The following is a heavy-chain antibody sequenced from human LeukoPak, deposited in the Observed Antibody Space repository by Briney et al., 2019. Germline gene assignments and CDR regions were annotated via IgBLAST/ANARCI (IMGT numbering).Heavy chain of an antibody. CDR1: GGSFSGYY. D-gene: IGHD3-10*01. CDR3: ARGRYYGSRPFDY. Sequence: SETLSLTCAVYGGSFSGYYWSWIRQPPGKGLEWIGEINHSGSTSYNPSLKSRVTISVDTSKNQFSLKLSSVTAADTAVYYCARGRYYGSRPFDYWGQGTLVTVSS. CDR2: INHSGST. J-gene: IGHJ4*02. V-gene: IGHV4-34*01.